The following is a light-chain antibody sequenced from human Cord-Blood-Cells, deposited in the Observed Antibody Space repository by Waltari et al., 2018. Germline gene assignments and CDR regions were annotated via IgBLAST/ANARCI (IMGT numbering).Light chain of an antibody. CDR1: QSLSSY. J-gene: IGKJ4*01. Sequence: DIPLTQSPSSLSASVGDRVTITCRASQSLSSYLNWYQQKPGKAPKLLIYAASSLQSGVPSRVSGSGSGTDFTLTISSRQPEDFATYYCQQSYSTPLTFGGGTKVEIK. V-gene: IGKV1-39*01. CDR2: AAS. CDR3: QQSYSTPLT.